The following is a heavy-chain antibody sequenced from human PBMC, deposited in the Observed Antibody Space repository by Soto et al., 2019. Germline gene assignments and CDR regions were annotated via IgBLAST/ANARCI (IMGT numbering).Heavy chain of an antibody. CDR1: GFTLSSYG. D-gene: IGHD3-10*01. Sequence: EVKMLESGGGLVQPGGSLRLSCAASGFTLSSYGMSWVRQAPGKGLEWVSAISGSGGSTYYADSVKGRFTISRDNSKNPLYLQMNGGRAENRAVFYWGKGAFYHVSGSYSPFDNGGQETLVTFPS. J-gene: IGHJ4*02. V-gene: IGHV3-23*01. CDR3: GKGAFYHVSGSYSPFDN. CDR2: ISGSGGST.